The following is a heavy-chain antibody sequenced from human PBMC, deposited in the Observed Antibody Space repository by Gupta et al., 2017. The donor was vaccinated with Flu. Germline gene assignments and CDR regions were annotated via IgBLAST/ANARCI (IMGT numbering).Heavy chain of an antibody. CDR1: A. CDR3: AKNRVAGAISYYYGLDV. CDR2: ISASGGRT. J-gene: IGHJ6*02. Sequence: AMGGVRQVPGKGVEWVAGISASGGRTFYADSVKGRFTISRDTSKNTLYLQMNSLRADDTAVYYCAKNRVAGAISYYYGLDVWGQGTTVTVSS. D-gene: IGHD1-26*01. V-gene: IGHV3-23*01.